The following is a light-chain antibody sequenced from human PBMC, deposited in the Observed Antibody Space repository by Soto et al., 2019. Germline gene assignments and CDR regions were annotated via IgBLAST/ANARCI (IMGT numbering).Light chain of an antibody. CDR2: DAS. J-gene: IGKJ5*01. CDR3: QQYHNWPIT. V-gene: IGKV3-15*01. CDR1: QSVSSN. Sequence: EIVMTQSPATLSVSPGESATLSCRASQSVSSNLAWHQQKPGQAPRILMYDASTRATGISARFSGSGSGTEFTFTISSLQSEDFAVYYCQQYHNWPITFGQGTRLEI.